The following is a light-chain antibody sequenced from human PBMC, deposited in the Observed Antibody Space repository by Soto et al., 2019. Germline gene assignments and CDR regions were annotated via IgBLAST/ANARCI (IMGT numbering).Light chain of an antibody. V-gene: IGKV3-11*01. CDR1: QSVGNL. Sequence: EIVLTQSPATLSLSPGERATLSCRASQSVGNLLAWYQHRPGQAPRLLIYSAFNRATGIPARFSGSGSGTDFTLTISSLDPEDFAVYYCQHRSNWLFTFGPGTRVDIK. CDR2: SAF. J-gene: IGKJ3*01. CDR3: QHRSNWLFT.